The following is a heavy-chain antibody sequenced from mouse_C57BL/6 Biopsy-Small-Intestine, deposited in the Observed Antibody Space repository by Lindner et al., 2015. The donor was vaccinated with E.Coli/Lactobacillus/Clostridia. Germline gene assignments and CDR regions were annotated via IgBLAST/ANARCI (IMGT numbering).Heavy chain of an antibody. CDR2: ISSGSSTI. J-gene: IGHJ2*01. Sequence: VQLQESGGGLVKPGGSLKLSCAASGFTFSDYGMHWVRQAPEKGLEWVAYISSGSSTIYYADTVKGRFTISRDNAKNTPFLQMTNLRSEDTAMYYCAKDYYGSSYDYWGQGTTLTVSS. CDR1: GFTFSDYG. CDR3: AKDYYGSSYDY. D-gene: IGHD1-1*01. V-gene: IGHV5-17*01.